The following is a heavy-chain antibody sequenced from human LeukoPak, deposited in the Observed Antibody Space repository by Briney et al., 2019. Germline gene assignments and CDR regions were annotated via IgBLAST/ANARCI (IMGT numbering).Heavy chain of an antibody. Sequence: SETLSLTCTVSGVSISTYYWSWFRQPAGKGLEWIGRLYASGPTNYNPSLKSRVTMSVDTSKNQLSLNVNSVTVTDTAVYFCARHTRMWGYFDYWGQGTLVAVSS. D-gene: IGHD1-26*01. CDR3: ARHTRMWGYFDY. V-gene: IGHV4-4*07. CDR1: GVSISTYY. J-gene: IGHJ4*02. CDR2: LYASGPT.